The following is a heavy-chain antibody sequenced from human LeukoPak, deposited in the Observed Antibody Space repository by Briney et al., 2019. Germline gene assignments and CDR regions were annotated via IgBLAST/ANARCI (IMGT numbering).Heavy chain of an antibody. CDR3: ARGVGATFFYYYMDV. V-gene: IGHV1-8*02. Sequence: ASVKVSCKASGGTFSSYAISWVRQATGQGLEWMGWMNPNSGNTGYAQKFQGRVTMTRNTSISTAYMELSSLRSEDTAVYYCARGVGATFFYYYMDVWGKGTTVTISS. CDR2: MNPNSGNT. D-gene: IGHD1-26*01. J-gene: IGHJ6*03. CDR1: GGTFSSYA.